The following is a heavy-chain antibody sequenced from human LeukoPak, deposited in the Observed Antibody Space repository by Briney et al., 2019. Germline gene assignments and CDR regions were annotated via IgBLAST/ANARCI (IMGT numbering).Heavy chain of an antibody. D-gene: IGHD3-10*01. CDR2: IYTSGST. J-gene: IGHJ3*02. V-gene: IGHV4-61*02. Sequence: SQTLSLTCTVSGGSISSGSYYWSWIRQPAGKGLEWIGRIYTSGSTNYNPSLKSRVTISVDTSKNQFSLKLSSVTAANTAVYYCARRLYTMVRGVIITNDAFDIWGQGTMVTVSS. CDR3: ARRLYTMVRGVIITNDAFDI. CDR1: GGSISSGSYY.